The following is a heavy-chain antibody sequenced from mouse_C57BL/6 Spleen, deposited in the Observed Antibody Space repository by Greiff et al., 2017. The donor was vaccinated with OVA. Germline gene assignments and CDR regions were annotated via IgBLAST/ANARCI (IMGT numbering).Heavy chain of an antibody. CDR1: GYTFTDYN. J-gene: IGHJ2*01. V-gene: IGHV1-18*01. CDR2: INPNNGGT. Sequence: EVQLVESGPELVKPGASVKIPCKASGYTFTDYNMDWVKQSHGKSLEWIGDINPNNGGTIYNQKFKGKATLTVDKSSSTAYMELRSLTSEDTAVYYCARLDYDGYLFDYWGQGTTLTVSS. D-gene: IGHD2-3*01. CDR3: ARLDYDGYLFDY.